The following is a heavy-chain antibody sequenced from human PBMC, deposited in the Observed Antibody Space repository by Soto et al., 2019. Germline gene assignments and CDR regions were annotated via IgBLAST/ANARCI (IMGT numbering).Heavy chain of an antibody. V-gene: IGHV4-39*01. CDR1: GGSISSSSFH. D-gene: IGHD6-13*01. CDR3: ARRERAAGTDWWFDP. Sequence: QLQLQESGPGLVKPSETLSLTCTVSGGSISSSSFHWGWIRQPPGKGLEWIGSIYYSGSTYYSPSLKSRVTISVDTCKNQFSLKLSSVTAADSAVYYCARRERAAGTDWWFDPWGQGTLVTVSS. J-gene: IGHJ5*02. CDR2: IYYSGST.